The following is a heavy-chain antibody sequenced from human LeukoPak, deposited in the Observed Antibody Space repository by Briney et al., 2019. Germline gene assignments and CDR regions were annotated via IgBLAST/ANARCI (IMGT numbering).Heavy chain of an antibody. J-gene: IGHJ6*03. CDR1: GFTFSDYY. D-gene: IGHD5-12*01. CDR2: ISSSGSTI. CDR3: ARVDRWIWEDYYYYYMDV. Sequence: PGGSLRLSCAASGFTFSDYYMSWIRQAPGKGLEWVSYISSSGSTIYYADSVKGRFTISRDNAKNSLYLQMNSLRAEDTAVYYCARVDRWIWEDYYYYYMDVWGKGTTVTVSS. V-gene: IGHV3-11*04.